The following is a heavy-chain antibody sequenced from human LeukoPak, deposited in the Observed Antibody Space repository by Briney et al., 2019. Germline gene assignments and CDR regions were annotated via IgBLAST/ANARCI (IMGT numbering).Heavy chain of an antibody. CDR1: GFTFSDYY. D-gene: IGHD3-22*01. CDR2: IGSSGSTI. J-gene: IGHJ4*02. Sequence: PGGSLRLSCAASGFTFSDYYMSWIRQAPGEGLEWVSYIGSSGSTIYYADSVKGRFTISRDNAKNSLYLQMNSLRAEDTAVYYCARDTYYYDSSGYCDYWGQGTLVTVSS. V-gene: IGHV3-11*01. CDR3: ARDTYYYDSSGYCDY.